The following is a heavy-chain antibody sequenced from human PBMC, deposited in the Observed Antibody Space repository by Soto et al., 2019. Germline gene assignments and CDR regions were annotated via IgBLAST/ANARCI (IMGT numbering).Heavy chain of an antibody. Sequence: QVQLQPWRAGLVKPSETLSLSCAVYGQSFSGHSWAWIRQPPGKGLEWTGEINESGSTYYNPSLKSRVTISTTTSMNQFSLKLSSVSAADTAAYFCARGSGIVALPGELEDVNYDYWGQGTLV. V-gene: IGHV4-34*01. CDR2: INESGST. CDR1: GQSFSGHS. D-gene: IGHD1-1*01. CDR3: ARGSGIVALPGELEDVNYDY. J-gene: IGHJ4*02.